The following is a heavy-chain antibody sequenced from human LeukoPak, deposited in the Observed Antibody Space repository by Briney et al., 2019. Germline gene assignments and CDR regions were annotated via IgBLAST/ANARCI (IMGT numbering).Heavy chain of an antibody. V-gene: IGHV4-31*03. CDR3: ARVNYGSATKEDY. CDR2: IYYSGSA. Sequence: SETLSLTCTVSGDSISSGGYYWSWIRQHPGKGLEWIGYIYYSGSAYYNPSLKSRVTISVDTSENQFSLKLSSVTAADTAVYYCARVNYGSATKEDYWGQGTLVTVSS. CDR1: GDSISSGGYY. D-gene: IGHD3-10*01. J-gene: IGHJ4*02.